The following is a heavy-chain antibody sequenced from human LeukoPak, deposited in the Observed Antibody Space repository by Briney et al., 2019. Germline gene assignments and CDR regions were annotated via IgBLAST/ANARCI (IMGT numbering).Heavy chain of an antibody. D-gene: IGHD3-22*01. CDR1: GGSFSGYY. CDR2: INHSGST. Sequence: PSETLSLTCAVYGGSFSGYYWSWIRQPPGKGLEWIGEINHSGSTNYNPSLKSRVTISVDTSKNQFSLKLSTVTAADTAVYYCARGGYYYVAVLDYWGQGTLVTVSS. CDR3: ARGGYYYVAVLDY. V-gene: IGHV4-34*01. J-gene: IGHJ4*02.